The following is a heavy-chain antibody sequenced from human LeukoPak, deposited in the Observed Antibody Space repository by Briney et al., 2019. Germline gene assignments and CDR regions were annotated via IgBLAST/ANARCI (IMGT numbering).Heavy chain of an antibody. CDR2: ISSNGGST. CDR3: AKGNYYGSGSYNYFDY. J-gene: IGHJ4*02. V-gene: IGHV3-64*01. Sequence: GGSLRLSCAASGFTFSSYAMHWVRQAPGKGLEYVSAISSNGGSTYYANSVKGRFTISRDNSKNTLYLQMGSLRAEDTAVYYCAKGNYYGSGSYNYFDYWGQGTLVTVSS. CDR1: GFTFSSYA. D-gene: IGHD3-10*01.